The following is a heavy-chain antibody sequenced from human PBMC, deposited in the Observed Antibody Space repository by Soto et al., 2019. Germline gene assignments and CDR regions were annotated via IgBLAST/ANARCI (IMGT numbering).Heavy chain of an antibody. Sequence: GGSLRLSCAASGFTFSSYGMHWVRQAPGKGLEWVAVIWYDGSNKYYADSVKGRFTISRDNSKNTLYLQMNSLRAEDTAVYYCARGDGEYFDWLFKFDYWGQGTLVTVSS. CDR2: IWYDGSNK. CDR3: ARGDGEYFDWLFKFDY. D-gene: IGHD3-9*01. J-gene: IGHJ4*02. V-gene: IGHV3-33*01. CDR1: GFTFSSYG.